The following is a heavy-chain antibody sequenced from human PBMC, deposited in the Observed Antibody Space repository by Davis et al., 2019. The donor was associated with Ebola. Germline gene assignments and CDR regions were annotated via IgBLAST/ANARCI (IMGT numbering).Heavy chain of an antibody. D-gene: IGHD1-26*01. CDR3: ARSWEGFT. Sequence: GESLKISCAASGFILSSFSMTWIRQAPGKGLEWVASTRQDGGDIYYVDYVKGRFTISRDNARNSLYLQMNSLRPEDTAVYYCARSWEGFTWGQGTLVTVSS. J-gene: IGHJ5*02. V-gene: IGHV3-7*01. CDR2: TRQDGGDI. CDR1: GFILSSFS.